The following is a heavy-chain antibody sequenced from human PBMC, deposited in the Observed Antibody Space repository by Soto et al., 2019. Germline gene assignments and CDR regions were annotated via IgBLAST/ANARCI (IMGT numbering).Heavy chain of an antibody. Sequence: QLQLQESGPGLVKPSETLSLTCTVSGGSISSSSYYWGWIRQPPGKGLEWIGSIYYSGSTYYNPSLKTRVTISADTSKNQFSLKLSSLTAADTAVYYCARTGTSNSRNYYYYGMDVWGQGTTVTVSS. CDR3: ARTGTSNSRNYYYYGMDV. CDR2: IYYSGST. D-gene: IGHD1-7*01. V-gene: IGHV4-39*01. J-gene: IGHJ6*02. CDR1: GGSISSSSYY.